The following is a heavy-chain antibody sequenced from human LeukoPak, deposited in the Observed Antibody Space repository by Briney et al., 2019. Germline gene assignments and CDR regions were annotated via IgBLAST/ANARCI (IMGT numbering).Heavy chain of an antibody. J-gene: IGHJ4*02. Sequence: ASVKVSCKASGYTFTGYYMHWVRRAPGQGLEWMGRINPNSGGTNYAQRFQGRVTMTRDTSISTAYMELSRLRSDDTAVYYCARDRRMATTTFDYWGQGTLVTVSS. V-gene: IGHV1-2*06. CDR1: GYTFTGYY. CDR3: ARDRRMATTTFDY. CDR2: INPNSGGT. D-gene: IGHD5-24*01.